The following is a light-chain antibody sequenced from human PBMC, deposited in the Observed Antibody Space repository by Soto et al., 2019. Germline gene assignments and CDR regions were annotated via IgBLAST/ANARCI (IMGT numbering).Light chain of an antibody. CDR2: GAS. V-gene: IGKV3-20*01. J-gene: IGKJ1*01. CDR1: QSVSSSY. Sequence: EIVLTQSPGTLSLSPRERATLSCRASQSVSSSYLAWYQQKPGQTPRLLIYGASSRATGIPDRFSGSGSGTDFTLTISRLEPEDFAVYYCQQYGSSSWTFGQGTKVDIK. CDR3: QQYGSSSWT.